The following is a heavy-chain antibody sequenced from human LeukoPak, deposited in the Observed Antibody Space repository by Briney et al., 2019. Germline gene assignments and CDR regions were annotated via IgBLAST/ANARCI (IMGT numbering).Heavy chain of an antibody. Sequence: SETLSLTCAVYGGSFSGYYWSWIRQPPGKGLEWIGEINHSGSTNYNPSLKSRVTISVDTSKNQFSPKLSSVTAADTAVYYCARVPYYYDSSGYSDFDYWGQGTLVTVSS. CDR3: ARVPYYYDSSGYSDFDY. D-gene: IGHD3-22*01. CDR1: GGSFSGYY. J-gene: IGHJ4*02. CDR2: INHSGST. V-gene: IGHV4-34*01.